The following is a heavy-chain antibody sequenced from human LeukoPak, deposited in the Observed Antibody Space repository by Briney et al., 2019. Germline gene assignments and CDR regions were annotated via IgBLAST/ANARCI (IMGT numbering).Heavy chain of an antibody. Sequence: PSETLSLTCTVSGGSISSYYWSWIRQPPGEGLEWIGYIYYSVSTNYNPSLKSRVTISVDTSKNQFSLKLSSVTAADTAVYYCARGYEYSSSWYGYYYYYYYMDVWGKGTTVTISS. CDR3: ARGYEYSSSWYGYYYYYYYMDV. J-gene: IGHJ6*03. V-gene: IGHV4-59*01. CDR2: IYYSVST. CDR1: GGSISSYY. D-gene: IGHD6-13*01.